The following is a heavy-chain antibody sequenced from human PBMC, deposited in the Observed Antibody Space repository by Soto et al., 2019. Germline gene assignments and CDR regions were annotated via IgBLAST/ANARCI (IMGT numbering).Heavy chain of an antibody. CDR1: GFRLRNSG. V-gene: IGHV3-48*02. CDR3: ATEGPNGYIPYYRLT. CDR2: ISRSHSAI. D-gene: IGHD4-4*01. J-gene: IGHJ5*02. Sequence: PGVSLSLSCSASGFRLRNSGMFWVRQAPGKGLEWISYISRSHSAIYYADSVKGRFTMSRDNAKNSLFLQMNSLRDEDRAVYYLATEGPNGYIPYYRLTWGQGVPVIVTS.